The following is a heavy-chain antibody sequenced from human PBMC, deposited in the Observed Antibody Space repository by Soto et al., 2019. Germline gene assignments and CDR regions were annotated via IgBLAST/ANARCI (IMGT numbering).Heavy chain of an antibody. CDR2: IWYDGSNK. J-gene: IGHJ4*02. V-gene: IGHV3-33*01. CDR1: GFTFSSYG. Sequence: QVQLVESEGGGVQPGRSLRLSCAASGFTFSSYGMHWVRQAPGKGLEWVAVIWYDGSNKYYADSVKGRFTISRDNSKNTLYLQMNSLRAEDTAVYYCARGVLVGATYFDYWGQGTLVTVSS. CDR3: ARGVLVGATYFDY. D-gene: IGHD1-26*01.